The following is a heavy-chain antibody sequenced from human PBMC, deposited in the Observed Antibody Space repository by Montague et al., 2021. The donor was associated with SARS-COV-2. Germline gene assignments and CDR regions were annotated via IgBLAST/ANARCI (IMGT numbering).Heavy chain of an antibody. CDR1: GDSDSSNSAA. Sequence: CAISGDSDSSNSAAWNWNRQSPSRGLERLGRTYYRSKWYNDYAVSVKSRITINPDTSKNQFSLQLNSVTPEDTTVYYCARDLKPPGDILTGYLPYYYYMDVWGKGTTVTVSS. CDR3: ARDLKPPGDILTGYLPYYYYMDV. V-gene: IGHV6-1*01. J-gene: IGHJ6*03. D-gene: IGHD3-9*01. CDR2: TYYRSKWYN.